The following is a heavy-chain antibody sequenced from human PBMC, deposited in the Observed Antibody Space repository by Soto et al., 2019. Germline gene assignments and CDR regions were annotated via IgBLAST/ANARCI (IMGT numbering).Heavy chain of an antibody. CDR3: ARVPGVVVSADDAFDI. Sequence: QVQLQESGPGLVKPSGTLSLTCAVSGCSVSSSNWWSWVRQSPGKGLEWMGEIYHSGSAHYNPSLKSRATISLDKSKNQFSLRLTSVTAADTAVYYCARVPGVVVSADDAFDIWGPGTRVIVSS. CDR2: IYHSGSA. D-gene: IGHD2-21*02. V-gene: IGHV4-4*02. CDR1: GCSVSSSNW. J-gene: IGHJ3*02.